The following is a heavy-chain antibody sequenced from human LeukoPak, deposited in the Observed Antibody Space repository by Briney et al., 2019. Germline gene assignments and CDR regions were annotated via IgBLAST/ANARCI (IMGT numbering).Heavy chain of an antibody. CDR2: IYTTGTT. CDR1: SGSIRNYY. J-gene: IGHJ4*02. D-gene: IGHD1-26*01. CDR3: GRQGYTGSYYFFDY. Sequence: SETLSLTCSVSSGSIRNYYWGWVRQPPGKGLEWIGRIYTTGTTQYNPSLKSRVTMSVDTSTNQFSLNLRSMTAADTAVYYCGRQGYTGSYYFFDYWSQGTLIAVS. V-gene: IGHV4-4*07.